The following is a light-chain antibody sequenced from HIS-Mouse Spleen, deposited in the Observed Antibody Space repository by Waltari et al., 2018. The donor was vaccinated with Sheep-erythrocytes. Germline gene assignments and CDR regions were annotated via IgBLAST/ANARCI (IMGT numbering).Light chain of an antibody. V-gene: IGLV2-11*01. CDR2: DVS. J-gene: IGLJ1*01. CDR1: SRDVGGYNY. Sequence: QSALPQPRSVSGSPGQSVTISCTGTSRDVGGYNYVSWYQQHPGKAPKLMIYDVSKRPSGVPDRFSGSKSGNTASLTISGLQAEDEADYYCCSYAGSYNHVFATGTKVTVL. CDR3: CSYAGSYNHV.